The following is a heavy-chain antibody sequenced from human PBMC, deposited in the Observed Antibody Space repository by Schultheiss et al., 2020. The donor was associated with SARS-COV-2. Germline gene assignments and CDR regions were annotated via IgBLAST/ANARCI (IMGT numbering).Heavy chain of an antibody. J-gene: IGHJ6*02. CDR1: GFTFSSYA. CDR2: ISSSGGAT. Sequence: GGSLRLSCAASGFTFSSYAMSWVRQAPGKGLEWVSTISSSGGATYYADSVKGRFPISRDNSKNTLYLQMDSLRAEDTAIYYCAKASGSYRYYYYGMDVWGQGTTVTVSS. V-gene: IGHV3-23*01. CDR3: AKASGSYRYYYYGMDV. D-gene: IGHD1-26*01.